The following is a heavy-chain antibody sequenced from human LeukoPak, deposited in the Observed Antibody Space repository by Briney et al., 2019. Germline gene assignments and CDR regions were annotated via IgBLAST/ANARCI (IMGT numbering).Heavy chain of an antibody. CDR2: IYPGDSDT. D-gene: IGHD3-22*01. J-gene: IGHJ6*03. CDR3: ARHKPTYSAYYYDSSGYSPYYYYYMDV. CDR1: GYSFTSYW. V-gene: IGHV5-51*01. Sequence: GESLKISCKGSGYSFTSYWIGWVRQMPGKGLEWMGIIYPGDSDTRYSPSFQGQVTISADKSISTAYLQWSSLKAPDTAMYYCARHKPTYSAYYYDSSGYSPYYYYYMDVWGKGTTVTVSS.